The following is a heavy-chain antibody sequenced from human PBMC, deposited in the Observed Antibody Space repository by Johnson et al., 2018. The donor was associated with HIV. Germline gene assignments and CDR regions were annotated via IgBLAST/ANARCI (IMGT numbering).Heavy chain of an antibody. CDR3: AKDLRSQLWLPFAVLDI. CDR1: GFTFSSYG. D-gene: IGHD5-18*01. Sequence: QVHLVESGGGVVQPGRSLRLSCAASGFTFSSYGMHWVRHAPGKGLEWVAVISYDGSNKYYADSVKGRFTISRDNSKNTLYLQMNSLRAQYTAVYNCAKDLRSQLWLPFAVLDIWGQGTIVSVSS. CDR2: ISYDGSNK. J-gene: IGHJ3*02. V-gene: IGHV3-30*18.